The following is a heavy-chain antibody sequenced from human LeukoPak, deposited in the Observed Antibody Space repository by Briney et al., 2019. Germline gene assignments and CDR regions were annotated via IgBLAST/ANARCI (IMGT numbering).Heavy chain of an antibody. CDR3: ARDLYYYDSSGYYWFDP. V-gene: IGHV1-69*04. CDR1: GGTFSSYA. D-gene: IGHD3-22*01. J-gene: IGHJ5*02. CDR2: IIPILGIA. Sequence: GASVKVSCKASGGTFSSYAISWVRQAPGQGLEWMGRIIPILGIANYAQEFQGRVTITADKSTSTAYMELSSLRSEDTAVYYCARDLYYYDSSGYYWFDPWGQGTLVTVSS.